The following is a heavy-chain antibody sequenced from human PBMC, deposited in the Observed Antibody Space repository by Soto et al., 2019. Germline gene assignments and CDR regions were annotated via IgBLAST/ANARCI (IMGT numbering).Heavy chain of an antibody. Sequence: SETLSLTCTVSGGSISSSSYYWAWIRQPPGKGLEWIGYIFHRGSANYNPSLKSRATISIDMSKNQFSLKLTSVTAADTAVYYCARVEGTGTYDYWGQGVLVTVSS. J-gene: IGHJ4*02. V-gene: IGHV4-61*05. CDR3: ARVEGTGTYDY. CDR1: GGSISSSSYY. CDR2: IFHRGSA. D-gene: IGHD1-7*01.